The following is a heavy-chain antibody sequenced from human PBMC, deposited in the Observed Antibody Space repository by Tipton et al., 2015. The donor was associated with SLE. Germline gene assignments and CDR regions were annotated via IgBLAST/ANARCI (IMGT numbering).Heavy chain of an antibody. V-gene: IGHV4-39*07. J-gene: IGHJ4*02. Sequence: TLSLTCTVSGGSISSSSYYWDWIRQPPGKGLEWIGSIYYSGSTYYNPSLKSRVTISVDTSKNQFSLKLSSVTAADTAVYYCAREVYDSSGYYADYWGQGTLVTVSS. CDR2: IYYSGST. CDR3: AREVYDSSGYYADY. CDR1: GGSISSSSYY. D-gene: IGHD3-22*01.